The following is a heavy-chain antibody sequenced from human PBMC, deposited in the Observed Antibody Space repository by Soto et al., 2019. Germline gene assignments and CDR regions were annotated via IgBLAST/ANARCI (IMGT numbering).Heavy chain of an antibody. V-gene: IGHV4-59*01. CDR2: IYYSGST. CDR3: ARDSYGHIDY. D-gene: IGHD5-18*01. Sequence: SETLSLTCTVSGGSISSYYWSWIRQPPGKGLEWIGYIYYSGSTNYNPSLKSRVTISVDTSKNQFSLKLSSVTAADTAVYYCARDSYGHIDYWGQGTLVTVSS. CDR1: GGSISSYY. J-gene: IGHJ4*02.